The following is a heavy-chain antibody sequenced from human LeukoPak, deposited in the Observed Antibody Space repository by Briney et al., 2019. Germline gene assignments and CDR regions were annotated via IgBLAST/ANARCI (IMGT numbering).Heavy chain of an antibody. D-gene: IGHD3-10*01. Sequence: GGSLRLSCEVSGFTFSSYWMNWVGQVPGRALPGVYHITIYGTSAIYADSVKGRFTISRDNAKNMLFLQMNSLKTEDTAVYYCTRCNENLLWFGEVDYFDYWGQGTLVTVSS. CDR1: GFTFSSYW. CDR2: ITIYGTSA. V-gene: IGHV3-74*01. J-gene: IGHJ4*02. CDR3: TRCNENLLWFGEVDYFDY.